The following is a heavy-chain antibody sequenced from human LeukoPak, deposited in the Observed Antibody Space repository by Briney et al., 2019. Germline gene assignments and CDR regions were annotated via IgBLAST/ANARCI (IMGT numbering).Heavy chain of an antibody. Sequence: ASVKVSCKASGYTFTSYYMHWVRQAPGQGLEWMGIINPSGGSTSYAQKFQGRVTMTGDTSTSTVYMELSSLRSEDTAVYYCARVQYQLYYFDYWGQGTLVTVSS. D-gene: IGHD2-2*01. V-gene: IGHV1-46*01. CDR1: GYTFTSYY. J-gene: IGHJ4*02. CDR2: INPSGGST. CDR3: ARVQYQLYYFDY.